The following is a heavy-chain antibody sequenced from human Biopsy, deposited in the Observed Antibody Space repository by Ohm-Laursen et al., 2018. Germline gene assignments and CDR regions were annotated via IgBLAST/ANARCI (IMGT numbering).Heavy chain of an antibody. CDR3: ARRGSGGRSFDH. D-gene: IGHD2-15*01. CDR1: GGSISSFY. V-gene: IGHV4-59*08. CDR2: ISDSGST. J-gene: IGHJ4*02. Sequence: TLSLTCAVSGGSISSFYWTWIRQPPGKGPEWIGDISDSGSTNYKPSLKSRVIISVDTSKNQFSLTLSSVTAADTAVYYCARRGSGGRSFDHWGQGTLVTVSS.